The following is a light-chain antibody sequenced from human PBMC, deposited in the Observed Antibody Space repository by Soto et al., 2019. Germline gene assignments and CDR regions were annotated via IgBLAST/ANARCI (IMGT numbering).Light chain of an antibody. J-gene: IGLJ2*01. CDR2: DVS. Sequence: QSVLTQPRSVSGSPGQSVTISCTGTSSDVGGYNYVSWYQQHPGKAPKVIIYDVSKRPSGVPDRFSGSKSGSTASLTISGLPAEDESDYYCSSFAGSSTVVFGGGTKLTVL. V-gene: IGLV2-11*01. CDR1: SSDVGGYNY. CDR3: SSFAGSSTVV.